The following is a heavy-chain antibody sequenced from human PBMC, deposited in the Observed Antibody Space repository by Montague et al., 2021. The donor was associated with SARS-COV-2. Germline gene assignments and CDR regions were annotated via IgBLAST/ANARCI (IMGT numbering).Heavy chain of an antibody. CDR2: IDWDDDK. CDR3: ARSYGTTVVTRAFDY. D-gene: IGHD4-23*01. Sequence: PALVTPTQTLTLTCTFSGFSLSTSGMCVSWIRQPPGKALEWLTLIDWDDDKYYSTSLKTRLTISKDTSKNQVVLTMTNMDPVDTATYYCARSYGTTVVTRAFDYWGQGTLVTDSS. CDR1: GFSLSTSGMC. J-gene: IGHJ4*02. V-gene: IGHV2-70*01.